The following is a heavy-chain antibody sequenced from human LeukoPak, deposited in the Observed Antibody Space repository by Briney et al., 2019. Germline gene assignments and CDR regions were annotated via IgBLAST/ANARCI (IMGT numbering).Heavy chain of an antibody. CDR3: ARVGFHSYGYDY. D-gene: IGHD5-18*01. CDR2: IIPIFGTA. CDR1: GGTFSSYA. J-gene: IGHJ4*02. V-gene: IGHV1-69*01. Sequence: SVKVSCKASGGTFSSYAISWVRHAPGQGLERMGGIIPIFGTANYAQKFQGRVTITADESTSTAYMELSSLRSEDTAVYYCARVGFHSYGYDYWGQGTLVTVSS.